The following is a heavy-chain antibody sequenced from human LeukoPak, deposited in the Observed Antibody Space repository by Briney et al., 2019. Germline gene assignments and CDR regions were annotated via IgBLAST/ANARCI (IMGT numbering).Heavy chain of an antibody. CDR3: ARADCDLPTCQGRDGFDV. J-gene: IGHJ3*01. V-gene: IGHV3-23*01. CDR2: INGSGVIT. Sequence: GGSLRLSCAASEFTFSKYAMNWVRQAPGKGLEWVSGINGSGVITFYADSVKGRLTISRDNSKNILYLQMNSLRDDDTALYYCARADCDLPTCQGRDGFDVWGQGTMVTVSA. CDR1: EFTFSKYA. D-gene: IGHD2-21*01.